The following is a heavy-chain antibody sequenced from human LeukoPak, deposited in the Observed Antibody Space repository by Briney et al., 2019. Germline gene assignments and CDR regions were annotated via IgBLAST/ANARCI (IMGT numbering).Heavy chain of an antibody. CDR3: ARAPLRYCSSTSCRTGGYGMDV. D-gene: IGHD2-2*01. Sequence: GGSLRLSCAASGFTSSSHSMNWVRQAPGKGLEWVSSISSSSSYIYYADSVKGRVSITRDNAKNSMYLQMNILRAEDTAVYYCARAPLRYCSSTSCRTGGYGMDVWGQGTMVTVSS. CDR2: ISSSSSYI. J-gene: IGHJ6*02. CDR1: GFTSSSHS. V-gene: IGHV3-21*01.